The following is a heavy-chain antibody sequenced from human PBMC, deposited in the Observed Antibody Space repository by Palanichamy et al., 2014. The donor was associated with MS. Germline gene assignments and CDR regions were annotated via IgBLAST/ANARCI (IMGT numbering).Heavy chain of an antibody. V-gene: IGHV3-48*02. CDR2: ISSSSSTI. CDR1: GFTSSSHS. D-gene: IGHD1-14*01. CDR3: VRTGVTGYYYGMDV. J-gene: IGHJ6*02. Sequence: EVQLVEPGGGLVQPGGSLRLSCAAPGFTSSSHSLNWVRQAPGKGLEWVSFISSSSSTIKYADSVKGRFTISRDNAKNSLYLQMNSLRDEDTAVYYCVRTGVTGYYYGMDVWGQGTTVTVSS.